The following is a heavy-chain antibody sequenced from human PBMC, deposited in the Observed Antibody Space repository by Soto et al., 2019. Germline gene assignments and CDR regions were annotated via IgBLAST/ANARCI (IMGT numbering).Heavy chain of an antibody. Sequence: VKVSCKASGGTFSSYAISWVRHAPGQGLEWMGGIIPIFGTANYAQKFQGRVTITADESTSTAYMELSSLRSEDTAVYYCARQALLRGYSYISSGWYYFDYWGQGTLVTVSS. CDR3: ARQALLRGYSYISSGWYYFDY. V-gene: IGHV1-69*01. CDR1: GGTFSSYA. CDR2: IIPIFGTA. J-gene: IGHJ4*02. D-gene: IGHD5-18*01.